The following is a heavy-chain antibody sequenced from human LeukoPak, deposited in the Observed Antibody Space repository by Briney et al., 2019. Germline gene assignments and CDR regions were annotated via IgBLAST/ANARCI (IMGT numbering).Heavy chain of an antibody. CDR3: ARVHATGYFSLDLGY. CDR2: INPNTGGT. Sequence: ASVKVSCKASGYTFTGYFMHWVRQAPGLGLDWMGWINPNTGGTKYAQKFQGRVTMTRDTSIGTAYMELSTVTSDDTAVYFCARVHATGYFSLDLGYWGQGTLVTVSS. D-gene: IGHD3-9*01. V-gene: IGHV1-2*02. CDR1: GYTFTGYF. J-gene: IGHJ4*02.